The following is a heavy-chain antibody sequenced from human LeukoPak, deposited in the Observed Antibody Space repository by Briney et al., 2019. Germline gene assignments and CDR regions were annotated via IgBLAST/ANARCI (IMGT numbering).Heavy chain of an antibody. V-gene: IGHV4-39*07. J-gene: IGHJ4*02. CDR1: GGSISSSSYY. D-gene: IGHD3-10*01. Sequence: SETLSLTCTVSGGSISSSSYYWVWIRQPPGKGLEWIGSIYYSGSTYYNPSLKSRVTISVDTSKNQFSLKLSSVTAADTAVYYCAKDMYYGSGSYPHNRYYFDYWGQGTLVTVSS. CDR3: AKDMYYGSGSYPHNRYYFDY. CDR2: IYYSGST.